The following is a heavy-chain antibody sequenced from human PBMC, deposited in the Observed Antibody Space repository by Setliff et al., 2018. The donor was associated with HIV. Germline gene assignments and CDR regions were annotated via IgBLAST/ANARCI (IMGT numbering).Heavy chain of an antibody. CDR3: ARELLRSWDGSENSYKPYYFDH. Sequence: ASETLSLTCSVSGGSISSGNYYWGWTRQPAGKGLEWIGHIYTDGTIKYNPSLKSRVTISVDTSKNQFSLKLSSVTAADTAVYYCARELLRSWDGSENSYKPYYFDHWGQGTLVTVSS. D-gene: IGHD3-10*01. V-gene: IGHV4-61*09. J-gene: IGHJ4*02. CDR2: IYTDGTI. CDR1: GGSISSGNYY.